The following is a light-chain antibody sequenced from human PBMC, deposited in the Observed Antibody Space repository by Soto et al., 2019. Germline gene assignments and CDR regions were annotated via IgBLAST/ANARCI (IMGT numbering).Light chain of an antibody. CDR1: QSVSSSY. CDR2: GAS. CDR3: QQYGSSSQAT. Sequence: IVMTQSPATLSVSPGERATLSCRASQSVSSSYLAWYQQKPGQAPRLLIYGASSRATGIPDRFSGSGSGTDFTLTISRVEPEDFAVYYCQQYGSSSQATFGGGTKVDI. V-gene: IGKV3-20*01. J-gene: IGKJ4*01.